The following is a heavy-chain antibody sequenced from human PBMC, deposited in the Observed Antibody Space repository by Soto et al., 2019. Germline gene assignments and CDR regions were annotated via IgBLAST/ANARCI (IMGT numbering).Heavy chain of an antibody. CDR3: SRGNDAYKGGRT. J-gene: IGHJ5*02. CDR1: DGSLSDDY. Sequence: QVQLQQWGAGLLKPSETLSLTCAVYDGSLSDDYYTWTRQSPGKGLEWIGEIHPSGSTYYNPFLTTRVTLSQDTSKKQFSLNLISVTAADTGEYYCSRGNDAYKGGRTWGQGTLVTVSS. V-gene: IGHV4-34*02. CDR2: IHPSGST. D-gene: IGHD1-1*01.